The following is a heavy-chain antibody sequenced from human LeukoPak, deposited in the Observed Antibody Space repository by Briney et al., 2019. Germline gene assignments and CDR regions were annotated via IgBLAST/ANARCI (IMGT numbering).Heavy chain of an antibody. D-gene: IGHD2/OR15-2a*01. Sequence: ASVKVSCKASGGSFRNSAFVWVRQAPGQGLDWMGGIIPVFGTPNYADNFQDRVTISADESTNTAYLDLSSLRFEDTAVYFCAILGDGRIGMGLLGSFDYWGQGTLVIVSP. J-gene: IGHJ4*02. CDR3: AILGDGRIGMGLLGSFDY. CDR1: GGSFRNSA. V-gene: IGHV1-69*13. CDR2: IIPVFGTP.